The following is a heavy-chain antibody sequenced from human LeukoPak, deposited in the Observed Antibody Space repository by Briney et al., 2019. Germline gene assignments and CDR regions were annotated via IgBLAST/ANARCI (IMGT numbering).Heavy chain of an antibody. Sequence: PGGSLRLSCAASGFTFSDYYMSWIRQAPGKGLEWVAVIWYDGSNKYYADSVKGRFTISRDNSKNTLYLQMNSLRAEDTAVYYCARVSIGYSSSWYVHYYYGMDVWGQGTTVTVSS. V-gene: IGHV3-33*08. CDR1: GFTFSDYY. J-gene: IGHJ6*02. CDR3: ARVSIGYSSSWYVHYYYGMDV. D-gene: IGHD6-13*01. CDR2: IWYDGSNK.